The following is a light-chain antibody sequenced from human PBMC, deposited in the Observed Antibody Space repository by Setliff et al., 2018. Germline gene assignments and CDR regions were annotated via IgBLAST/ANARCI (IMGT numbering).Light chain of an antibody. V-gene: IGLV2-14*01. Sequence: QSALTQPPSASGSPGQSVTISCTGTSSDVGGYKYVSWFQQHPGKAPKLMIYEVTKRPSGVSNRFSASKSGNTASLTIPGLQAEDEANYYCSSFTSSTTYVFGTGTKVTVL. CDR3: SSFTSSTTYV. J-gene: IGLJ1*01. CDR1: SSDVGGYKY. CDR2: EVT.